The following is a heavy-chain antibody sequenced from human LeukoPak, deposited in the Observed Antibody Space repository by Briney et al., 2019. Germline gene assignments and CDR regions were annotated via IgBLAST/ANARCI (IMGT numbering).Heavy chain of an antibody. Sequence: GASVKVSCKASGYTLTSYGISWVRQAPGQGLEWMGWISAYNGNTNYAQKLQGRVTMTTDTSTSTAYMELRSLRSDDTAVYYCARVWGTMVRGVLPYGMDVWGQGTTVTVSS. CDR1: GYTLTSYG. V-gene: IGHV1-18*01. D-gene: IGHD3-10*01. CDR2: ISAYNGNT. J-gene: IGHJ6*02. CDR3: ARVWGTMVRGVLPYGMDV.